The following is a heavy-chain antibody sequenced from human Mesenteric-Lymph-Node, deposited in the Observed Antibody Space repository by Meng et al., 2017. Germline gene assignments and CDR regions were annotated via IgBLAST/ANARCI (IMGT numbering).Heavy chain of an antibody. J-gene: IGHJ4*02. CDR1: GDSISSSTYY. D-gene: IGHD6-13*01. Sequence: SETLSLTCTVSGDSISSSTYYWGWIRQPPGKGLEWIGSVYYSGTTYYNPSLKSRVTISLDMSKNQFSLNLSSVTAADTAVYYCARGGVGYSTKYYFNYWGQGTLVTVSS. CDR2: VYYSGTT. V-gene: IGHV4-39*07. CDR3: ARGGVGYSTKYYFNY.